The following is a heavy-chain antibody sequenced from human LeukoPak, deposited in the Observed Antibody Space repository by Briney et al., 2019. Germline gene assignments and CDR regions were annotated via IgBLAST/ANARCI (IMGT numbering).Heavy chain of an antibody. V-gene: IGHV1-46*01. D-gene: IGHD3-3*01. CDR1: GYTFTNFY. Sequence: ASVKVSCKASGYTFTNFYMHWVRQVPGQGLEWMGIINPRGGSASSAQKFQGRVTLSRDTSASTVYMELSRLRSDDTAVYYCARDGFWSSGFQYGMDVWGQGTTVTVSS. J-gene: IGHJ6*02. CDR3: ARDGFWSSGFQYGMDV. CDR2: INPRGGSA.